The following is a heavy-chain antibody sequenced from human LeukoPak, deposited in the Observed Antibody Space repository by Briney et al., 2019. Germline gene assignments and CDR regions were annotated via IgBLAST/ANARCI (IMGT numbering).Heavy chain of an antibody. J-gene: IGHJ4*02. V-gene: IGHV4-30-4*08. CDR2: IYYRGST. Sequence: PSETLSLTCTLYGGSISSGDYYWSWIRQPPGKGLEWIGYIYYRGSTYYNPSLKSRVTISVDTSKNQFSLKLSSVTAADTAVYYCARNYYGSGSYYPPTPYYFDYWGQGTLVTVSS. CDR3: ARNYYGSGSYYPPTPYYFDY. D-gene: IGHD3-10*01. CDR1: GGSISSGDYY.